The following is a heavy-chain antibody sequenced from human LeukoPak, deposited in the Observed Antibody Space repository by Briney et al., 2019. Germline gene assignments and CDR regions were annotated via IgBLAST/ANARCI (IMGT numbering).Heavy chain of an antibody. D-gene: IGHD1-26*01. J-gene: IGHJ1*01. CDR2: ISGYNGNT. Sequence: ASVKVSCKASGYTFTNYGISWVRQAPGQGLEWMGWISGYNGNTNYAQKFQGRVTMTRDMSTSTAYMELSRLRSDDTAVYYCATYLSWEDAEYFQHWGQGTLVTVSS. V-gene: IGHV1-18*01. CDR1: GYTFTNYG. CDR3: ATYLSWEDAEYFQH.